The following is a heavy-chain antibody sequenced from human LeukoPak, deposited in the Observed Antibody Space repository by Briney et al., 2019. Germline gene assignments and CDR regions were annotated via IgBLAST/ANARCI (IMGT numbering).Heavy chain of an antibody. CDR3: ARDGYSGSDAL. J-gene: IGHJ4*02. V-gene: IGHV4-61*01. CDR2: IYHSGST. D-gene: IGHD5-12*01. CDR1: GGSISSSSYY. Sequence: SETLSLTCTVSGGSISSSSYYWGWIRQPPGKGLEWIGYIYHSGSTNYNPSLKSRVTISVETSQNQFSLKLSSVTAADTAVYYCARDGYSGSDALWGQGTLVTVSS.